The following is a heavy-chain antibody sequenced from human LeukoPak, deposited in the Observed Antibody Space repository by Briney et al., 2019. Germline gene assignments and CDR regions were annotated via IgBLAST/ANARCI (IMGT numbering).Heavy chain of an antibody. CDR2: INHSGST. V-gene: IGHV4-34*01. D-gene: IGHD3-10*01. J-gene: IGHJ5*02. Sequence: SETLSLTCVLYGGSSSGYYWSWIRQPPGKGLEWIGEINHSGSTNYNPSLKSRVTISVDTSKNQFSLKLSSVTAADTAVYYCARRGDGNFDPWGQGTLVTVSS. CDR3: ARRGDGNFDP. CDR1: GGSSSGYY.